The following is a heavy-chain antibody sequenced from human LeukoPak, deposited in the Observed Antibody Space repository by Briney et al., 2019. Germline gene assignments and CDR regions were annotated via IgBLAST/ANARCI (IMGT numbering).Heavy chain of an antibody. CDR2: IGSSGGKT. Sequence: GGSLRLSCSPWGFTFSSYTMKWVRQAPGKGLEWVSGIGSSGGKTYYADSVKGRFTISRDNSKNTLYLQMNSLRAEDSAVYYSAKYLGRGWGLLPQYYFDFWGQGTLVTVSS. CDR1: GFTFSSYT. V-gene: IGHV3-23*01. CDR3: AKYLGRGWGLLPQYYFDF. J-gene: IGHJ4*02. D-gene: IGHD2-21*02.